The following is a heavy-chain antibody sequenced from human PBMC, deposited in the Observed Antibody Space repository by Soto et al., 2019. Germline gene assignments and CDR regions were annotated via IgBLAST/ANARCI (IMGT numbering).Heavy chain of an antibody. V-gene: IGHV1-3*01. J-gene: IGHJ5*02. CDR1: GYSFSDYA. CDR2: ITGGRGNT. Sequence: QVQLVQSGAEVKKPGASVKVSCNTSGYSFSDYAMHWLRQAPGQRPEWMGWITGGRGNTKYSQKFQGRVTITRDTSASTAYMELTGLTSADTAVYFCASERPMYPWGQGTLVTVSS. CDR3: ASERPMYP. D-gene: IGHD2-8*01.